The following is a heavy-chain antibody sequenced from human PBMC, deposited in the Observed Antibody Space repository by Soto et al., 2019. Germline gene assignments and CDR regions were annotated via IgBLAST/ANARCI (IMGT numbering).Heavy chain of an antibody. Sequence: GGSLRLSCAASGFTFSSYAMSWVRQAPGKGLEWVSAISGSGGSTYYADSVKGRFTISRDNSKNTLYLQMNSLRAEDRALFYWANQNRLYYDILTGYYDYWGQGTLVTVSS. CDR1: GFTFSSYA. CDR2: ISGSGGST. CDR3: ANQNRLYYDILTGYYDY. V-gene: IGHV3-23*01. D-gene: IGHD3-9*01. J-gene: IGHJ4*02.